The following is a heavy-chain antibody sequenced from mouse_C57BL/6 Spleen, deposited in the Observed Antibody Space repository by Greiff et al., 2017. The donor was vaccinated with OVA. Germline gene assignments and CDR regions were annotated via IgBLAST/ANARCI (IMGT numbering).Heavy chain of an antibody. D-gene: IGHD2-5*01. V-gene: IGHV1-81*01. Sequence: VQLQQSGAELARPGASVKLSCKASGYTFTSYGISWVKQRTGQGLEWIGEIYPRSGNTYYNEKFKGKATLTADKSSSTAYMELRSLASEDSAVYFCAREKGTTIVTFDYWGQGTTLTVSS. CDR2: IYPRSGNT. CDR3: AREKGTTIVTFDY. CDR1: GYTFTSYG. J-gene: IGHJ2*01.